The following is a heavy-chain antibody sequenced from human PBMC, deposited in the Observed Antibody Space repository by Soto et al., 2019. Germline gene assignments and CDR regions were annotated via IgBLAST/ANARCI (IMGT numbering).Heavy chain of an antibody. CDR1: GFTFSSYS. CDR3: ARDHDYDFWSGYYRDAFDI. Sequence: EVQLVESGGGLVKPGGSLRLSCAASGFTFSSYSMNWVRQAPGKGLEWVSSISSSSSYIYYADSVKGRFTISRDNAKNSLYLQMNSLRAEDTAVYYCARDHDYDFWSGYYRDAFDIWGQGTMVTVSS. D-gene: IGHD3-3*01. CDR2: ISSSSSYI. J-gene: IGHJ3*02. V-gene: IGHV3-21*01.